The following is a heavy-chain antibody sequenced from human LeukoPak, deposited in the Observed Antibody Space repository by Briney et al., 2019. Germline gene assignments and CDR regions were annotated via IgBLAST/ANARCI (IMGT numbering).Heavy chain of an antibody. CDR3: ASSPTEDIVVVPAARRYYYYMDV. D-gene: IGHD2-2*01. V-gene: IGHV1-69*13. CDR2: IIPIFGTA. CDR1: GYTFTNYD. Sequence: ASVKVSCKASGYTFTNYDISWVRQAPGQGLEWMGGIIPIFGTANYAQKFQGRVTITADESTSTAYMELSSLRSEDTAVYYCASSPTEDIVVVPAARRYYYYMDVWGKGTTVTVSS. J-gene: IGHJ6*03.